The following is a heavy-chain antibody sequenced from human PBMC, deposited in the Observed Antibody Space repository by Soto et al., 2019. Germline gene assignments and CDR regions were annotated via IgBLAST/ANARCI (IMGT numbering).Heavy chain of an antibody. J-gene: IGHJ4*02. CDR2: IIPIFGTA. CDR3: ARVWWVAYYDSSSYYCYFDY. D-gene: IGHD3-22*01. V-gene: IGHV1-69*13. Sequence: ASVKVSCKASGGTFSSYAISWVRQAPGQGLEWMGWIIPIFGTANYAQKFQGRVTITEDESTTTAYMELSSLGSEDTAVYSWARVWWVAYYDSSSYYCYFDYWGQGTLVTVSS. CDR1: GGTFSSYA.